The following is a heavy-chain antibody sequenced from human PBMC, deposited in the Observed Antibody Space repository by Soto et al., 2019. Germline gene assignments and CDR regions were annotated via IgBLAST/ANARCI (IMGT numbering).Heavy chain of an antibody. CDR2: IYHSGST. D-gene: IGHD3-10*01. CDR1: GGSISSSNW. Sequence: PPETLSLTCSVSGGSISSSNWWSWVRQPPGKGLEWIGEIYHSGSTNYNPSLKSRVTISVDKSKNQFYLKLSSVTAADTAVYYCARDRHYGSGRGYYYYGMDVWGQGTTVTVSS. J-gene: IGHJ6*02. CDR3: ARDRHYGSGRGYYYYGMDV. V-gene: IGHV4-4*03.